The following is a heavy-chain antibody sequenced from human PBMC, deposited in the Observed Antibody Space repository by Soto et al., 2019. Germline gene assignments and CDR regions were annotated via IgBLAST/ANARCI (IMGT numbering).Heavy chain of an antibody. V-gene: IGHV1-69*01. CDR3: ARDLRGGSCYSYNWFDP. CDR1: GGTFSSYA. CDR2: IIPIFGTA. Sequence: EQLVQSGAEVKKPGSSVKVSCKASGGTFSSYAISWVRQAHGQGLEWMGGIIPIFGTANYAQKFQGRVTITADESTSTAYMELSSLRSEDTAVYYCARDLRGGSCYSYNWFDPWGQGTLVTVSS. D-gene: IGHD2-15*01. J-gene: IGHJ5*02.